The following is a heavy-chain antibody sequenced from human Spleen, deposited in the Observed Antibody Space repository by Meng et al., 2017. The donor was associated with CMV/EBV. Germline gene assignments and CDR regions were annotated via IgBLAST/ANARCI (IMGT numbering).Heavy chain of an antibody. V-gene: IGHV4-39*07. Sequence: SETLSLTCTVSGGSISSSSYYWGWIRQPPGKGLEWLGTIYHSGSTYYNPSLKSRVTLSVDTSKNQFSLKLSSVTAADTAVSYCARGGKMGQLVLRTRHVFDPWGQGTLVTVSS. J-gene: IGHJ5*02. CDR2: IYHSGST. CDR1: GGSISSSSYY. D-gene: IGHD6-13*01. CDR3: ARGGKMGQLVLRTRHVFDP.